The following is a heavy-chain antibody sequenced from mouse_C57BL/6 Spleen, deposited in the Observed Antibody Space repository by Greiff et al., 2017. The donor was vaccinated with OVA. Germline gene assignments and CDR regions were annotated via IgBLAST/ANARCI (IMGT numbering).Heavy chain of an antibody. J-gene: IGHJ2*01. CDR1: GYAFSSYW. Sequence: VQLQQSGAELVKPGASVKISCKASGYAFSSYWMNWVKQRPGKGLEWIGQIYPGDGDTNYNGKFKGKATLTADKSSSTAYMQLSSLTSEDSAVYFCARVGYYGSPYYFDYWGQGTTLTVSS. CDR3: ARVGYYGSPYYFDY. V-gene: IGHV1-80*01. D-gene: IGHD1-1*01. CDR2: IYPGDGDT.